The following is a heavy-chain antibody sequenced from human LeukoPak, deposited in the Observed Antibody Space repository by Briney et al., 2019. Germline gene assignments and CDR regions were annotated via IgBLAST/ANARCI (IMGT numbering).Heavy chain of an antibody. D-gene: IGHD1-26*01. CDR1: GFTFSDYY. CDR2: ISSSGSTI. V-gene: IGHV3-11*04. J-gene: IGHJ3*02. Sequence: GGSLRLSCAASGFTFSDYYMSWIRQAPGKGLEWVSYISSSGSTIYYADSVKGRFTISRDNAKNSLYLQMNSLRAEDTAVYYCARVYIVGATDDAFDIWGQGTMVTVSS. CDR3: ARVYIVGATDDAFDI.